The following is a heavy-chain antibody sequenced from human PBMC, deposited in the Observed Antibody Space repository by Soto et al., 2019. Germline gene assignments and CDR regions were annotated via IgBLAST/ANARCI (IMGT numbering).Heavy chain of an antibody. Sequence: VQLLESGGDLVQPGGSLRLSCAASGFTFSTYAMSWVRQAPGKGLEWVSSITGSGGNTYYAGSVKGRFAISRDNSKNTLYLQITGLRAEDTAVYYCANHDRMGMTTLYYYYMDVWGEGTTVTVSS. V-gene: IGHV3-23*01. CDR2: ITGSGGNT. CDR1: GFTFSTYA. J-gene: IGHJ6*03. CDR3: ANHDRMGMTTLYYYYMDV. D-gene: IGHD3-16*01.